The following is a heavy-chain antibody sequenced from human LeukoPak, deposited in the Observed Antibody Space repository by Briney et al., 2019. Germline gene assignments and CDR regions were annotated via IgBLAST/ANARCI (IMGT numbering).Heavy chain of an antibody. V-gene: IGHV3-11*04. J-gene: IGHJ3*02. CDR3: ARLNGWPTFDI. CDR1: GFMFGDYY. D-gene: IGHD6-19*01. Sequence: GGSLRLSXAASGFMFGDYYMSWIRQSPGKGLEWVSYVSSGFTTYYADSVKGRFTISRDNAKNSLYLQMNSLRAEDTAVYYCARLNGWPTFDIWGQGTMVTVSS. CDR2: VSSGFTT.